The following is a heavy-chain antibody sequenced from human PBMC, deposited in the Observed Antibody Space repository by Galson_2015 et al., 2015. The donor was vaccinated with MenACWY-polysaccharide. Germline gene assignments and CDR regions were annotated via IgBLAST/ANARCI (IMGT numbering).Heavy chain of an antibody. Sequence: FLRLSCAASGFTFSDYYMSWIRQAPGKGLEWVSYISSSGSTIYYADSVKGRFTISRDNAKNSLYLQMNSLRAEDTAVYYCARDKGYCSGGSCPIDYWGQGTLVTVSS. V-gene: IGHV3-11*01. D-gene: IGHD2-15*01. CDR3: ARDKGYCSGGSCPIDY. J-gene: IGHJ4*02. CDR2: ISSSGSTI. CDR1: GFTFSDYY.